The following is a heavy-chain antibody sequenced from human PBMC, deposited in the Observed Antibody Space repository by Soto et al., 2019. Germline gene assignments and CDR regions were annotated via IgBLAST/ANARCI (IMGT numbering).Heavy chain of an antibody. CDR1: GFTFSSYS. V-gene: IGHV3-48*01. Sequence: LRLSCAASGFTFSSYSMNWVRQAPGKGLEWVSYISSSSSTIYYADSVKGRFTISRDNAKNSLYLQMNSLRAEDTAVYYCARAWYYYGSGSHTSIDYWGQGNLVTVSS. CDR3: ARAWYYYGSGSHTSIDY. J-gene: IGHJ4*02. CDR2: ISSSSSTI. D-gene: IGHD3-10*01.